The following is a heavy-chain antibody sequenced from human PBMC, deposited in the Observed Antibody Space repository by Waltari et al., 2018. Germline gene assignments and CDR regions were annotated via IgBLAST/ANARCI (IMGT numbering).Heavy chain of an antibody. CDR2: IYYSGST. Sequence: QVQLQESGPGLVKPSETLSLTCSVSGAYFESSSHYWGWVRQPPGKGLEWIGSIYYSGSTYYNPSLKSRVNMSVDTANYQFSLKVTSVTAADTAIYYCARTAYDHLTGYPTLDHCGQGILVTVSS. CDR3: ARTAYDHLTGYPTLDH. J-gene: IGHJ4*02. D-gene: IGHD3-9*01. CDR1: GAYFESSSHY. V-gene: IGHV4-39*07.